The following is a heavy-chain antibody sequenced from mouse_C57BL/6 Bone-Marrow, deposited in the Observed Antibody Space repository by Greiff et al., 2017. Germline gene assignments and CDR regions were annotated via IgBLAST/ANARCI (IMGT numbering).Heavy chain of an antibody. Sequence: VQLQQSGPGLVKPSQSLSLTCSVTGYSITSGYYWNWIRQFPGNKLEWMGYISYDGSNNYNPSLKNRISITRDTSKNQFFLKLNSVTTEDTATYYCARGVITTVADVWGTGTTVTVSS. CDR2: ISYDGSN. V-gene: IGHV3-6*01. CDR1: GYSITSGYY. CDR3: ARGVITTVADV. D-gene: IGHD1-1*01. J-gene: IGHJ1*03.